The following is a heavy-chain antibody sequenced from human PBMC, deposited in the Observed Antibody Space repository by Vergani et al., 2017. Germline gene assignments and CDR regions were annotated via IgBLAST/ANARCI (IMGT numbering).Heavy chain of an antibody. CDR3: AKDINPGGGSYYFDY. J-gene: IGHJ4*02. Sequence: EVQLVESGGGLVQPGRSLRLSCAASGFTFDDYAMHWVRQAPGKGLEWVSGIRWNSGSIGYADSVKGRFTISRDNAKNSLYLQMNSLRAEDTALYYCAKDINPGGGSYYFDYWGQGTLVTVSS. D-gene: IGHD1-26*01. CDR1: GFTFDDYA. V-gene: IGHV3-9*01. CDR2: IRWNSGSI.